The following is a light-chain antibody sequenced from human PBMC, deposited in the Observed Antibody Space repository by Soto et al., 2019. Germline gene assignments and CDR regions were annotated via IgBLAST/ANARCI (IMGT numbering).Light chain of an antibody. CDR2: DAS. CDR3: QQRCNWRWT. J-gene: IGKJ1*01. V-gene: IGKV3-11*01. CDR1: QSVSSY. Sequence: EIVLTQSPATLSLSPGERATLSCRASQSVSSYLAWYQQKPGQAPRLLIYDASNRATGIPARFSGSGSGTDFPLTISRLEPEDFAVYYCQQRCNWRWTFGQGTKVEIK.